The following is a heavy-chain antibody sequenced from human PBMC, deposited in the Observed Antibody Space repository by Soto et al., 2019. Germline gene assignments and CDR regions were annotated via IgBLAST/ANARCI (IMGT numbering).Heavy chain of an antibody. V-gene: IGHV3-11*06. J-gene: IGHJ4*02. CDR2: ISSSSSYT. CDR3: ARGPQIAVAGTGYY. Sequence: PGXSLRLSCAASGFTFSAYYISWILQAPGKGLEWVSYISSSSSYTNYADSVKGRFTISRDNAKNSLYLQMNSLRDEDTAVYYCARGPQIAVAGTGYYWGQGTLVTVSS. CDR1: GFTFSAYY. D-gene: IGHD6-19*01.